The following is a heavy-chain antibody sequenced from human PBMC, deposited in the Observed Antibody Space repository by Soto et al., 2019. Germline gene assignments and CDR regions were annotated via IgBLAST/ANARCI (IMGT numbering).Heavy chain of an antibody. J-gene: IGHJ4*02. D-gene: IGHD2-15*01. CDR1: GSTFSSYD. CDR3: ARDTPYCSGGSCYSGIDY. Sequence: PGGSLRLSCPAPGSTFSSYDMHWVRQAPGKGLVCVAVILYDGSNKYYADSVMVRFTISRDNSKNTLYLQMNSLRAEDTAVCYCARDTPYCSGGSCYSGIDYWGQGTLVTVSS. CDR2: ILYDGSNK. V-gene: IGHV3-30*19.